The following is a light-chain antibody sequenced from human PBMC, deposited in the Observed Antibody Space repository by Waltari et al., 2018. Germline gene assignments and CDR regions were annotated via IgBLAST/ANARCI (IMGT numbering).Light chain of an antibody. Sequence: DIQLTQSPSFLSTFFGDRVTITCRASQGISTYLAWYQQKPGKAPKLLIYGASTLRSGVPSRFSGSGSGTEFTLTISSLQPEDFATYYCQQLNAYPPYSFGQGTKLEIK. CDR2: GAS. V-gene: IGKV1-9*01. CDR3: QQLNAYPPYS. J-gene: IGKJ2*03. CDR1: QGISTY.